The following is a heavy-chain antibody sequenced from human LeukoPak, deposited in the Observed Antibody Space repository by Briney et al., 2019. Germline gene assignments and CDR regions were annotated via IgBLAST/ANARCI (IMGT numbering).Heavy chain of an antibody. Sequence: PGGSLRLSCAASGFTLSSYKMSWVRQAPGKGLEWVSYISDSPTTIYYADSVKGRFAISRDNAKNSLYLQMNSLRAEDTAVYYCAREYSGSDYFDYWGQGTLVTVSS. J-gene: IGHJ4*02. CDR2: ISDSPTTI. CDR1: GFTLSSYK. V-gene: IGHV3-48*03. CDR3: AREYSGSDYFDY. D-gene: IGHD5-12*01.